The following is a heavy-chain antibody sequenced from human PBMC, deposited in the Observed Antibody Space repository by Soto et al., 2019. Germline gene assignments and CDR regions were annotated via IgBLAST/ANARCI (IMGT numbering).Heavy chain of an antibody. J-gene: IGHJ5*02. CDR1: GFTFSSYW. CDR2: INSDGSST. CDR3: ARAPPFYSSSPHWFDP. V-gene: IGHV3-74*01. D-gene: IGHD6-6*01. Sequence: HPGGSLRLSCAASGFTFSSYWMHWVRQAPGKGLMWVSRINSDGSSTSYADSVKGRFTISRDNAKNTLYLQMNSLGAEDTAVYYCARAPPFYSSSPHWFDPWGQGTLVTVSS.